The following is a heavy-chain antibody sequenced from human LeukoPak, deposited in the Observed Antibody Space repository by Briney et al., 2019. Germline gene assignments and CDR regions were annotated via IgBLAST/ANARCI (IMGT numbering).Heavy chain of an antibody. V-gene: IGHV3-23*03. CDR2: IYSGGST. CDR1: GFTFSTYG. Sequence: GGSLRLSCAGSGFTFSTYGMNWVRQAPGKGLEWVSVIYSGGSTYYADSVKGRFTISRDTSKNTLYLQMNSLRAEDTAVYYCARARIDSSGYRDAFDIWGQGTMVTVSS. J-gene: IGHJ3*02. D-gene: IGHD3-22*01. CDR3: ARARIDSSGYRDAFDI.